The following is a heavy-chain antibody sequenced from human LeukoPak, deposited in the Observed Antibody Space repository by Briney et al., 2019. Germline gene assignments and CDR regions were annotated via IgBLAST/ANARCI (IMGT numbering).Heavy chain of an antibody. CDR1: GFTFSNLG. Sequence: GGSLRLSCAASGFTFSNLGMHWGRQAPGKGLEWVAVIWYDGSNKYYADSVKGRFTISRDNSKNTVYLQMNSLRAEDTAVYYCARSMVTQNFDYWGQGTLVTVSS. V-gene: IGHV3-33*01. CDR3: ARSMVTQNFDY. D-gene: IGHD2-21*02. J-gene: IGHJ4*02. CDR2: IWYDGSNK.